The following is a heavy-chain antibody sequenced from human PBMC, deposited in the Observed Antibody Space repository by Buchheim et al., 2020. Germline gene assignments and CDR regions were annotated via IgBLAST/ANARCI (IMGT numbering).Heavy chain of an antibody. CDR3: ARDPYSSSQTSNWFDP. D-gene: IGHD6-13*01. J-gene: IGHJ5*02. V-gene: IGHV3-48*01. CDR1: RFTFSSYS. Sequence: EVQLVESGGGLVQPGGSLRLSCAASRFTFSSYSMNWVRQAPGKGLEWVSYISSSSSTIYYADSVKGRFTISRDNAKNSLYLQMNSLRAEDTAVYYCARDPYSSSQTSNWFDPWGQGTL. CDR2: ISSSSSTI.